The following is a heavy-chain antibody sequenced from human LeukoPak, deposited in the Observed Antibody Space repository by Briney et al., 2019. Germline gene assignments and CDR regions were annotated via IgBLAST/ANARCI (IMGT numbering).Heavy chain of an antibody. CDR3: ARDAPPHDAIGWYFGL. CDR2: ISGYNGNT. V-gene: IGHV1-18*01. CDR1: GFTFRTYG. Sequence: ASVKVSCKASGFTFRTYGISWVRQAPGQGLEWMGWISGYNGNTNYTQKFQGRVTMTTDTSTSTVYMELRSLRSDDTAVYFCARDAPPHDAIGWYFGLWGQGALVTVSS. D-gene: IGHD6-19*01. J-gene: IGHJ4*02.